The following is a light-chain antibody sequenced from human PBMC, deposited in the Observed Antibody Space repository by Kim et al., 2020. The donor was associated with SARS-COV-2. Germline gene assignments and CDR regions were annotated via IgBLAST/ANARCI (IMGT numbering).Light chain of an antibody. CDR3: QQHNNYPRT. J-gene: IGKJ1*01. V-gene: IGKV1-9*01. CDR1: QGISSF. CDR2: DAS. Sequence: DIQLTQSPSFLSASVGDRVTITCQASQGISSFLDWYQQKPGKAPRLLIYDASILQSGVPSRFSGSGSGTEFTLTISRLQPEDFATYYCQQHNNYPRTFGQGTKVEIK.